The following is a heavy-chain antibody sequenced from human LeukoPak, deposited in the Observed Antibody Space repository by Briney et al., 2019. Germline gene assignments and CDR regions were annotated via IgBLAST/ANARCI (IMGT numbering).Heavy chain of an antibody. Sequence: PGGSLRLSCAASKFSFSRYGMHWGRQAPGKGLEWVAFIRYDGSNRYYADSVKGRFTISRDNSKNTRYLQMNSLGTEDTAVYYCAKEIWPTVTIPGRTYFDYWGQGTLVTVSS. CDR2: IRYDGSNR. CDR3: AKEIWPTVTIPGRTYFDY. J-gene: IGHJ4*02. D-gene: IGHD4-17*01. V-gene: IGHV3-30*02. CDR1: KFSFSRYG.